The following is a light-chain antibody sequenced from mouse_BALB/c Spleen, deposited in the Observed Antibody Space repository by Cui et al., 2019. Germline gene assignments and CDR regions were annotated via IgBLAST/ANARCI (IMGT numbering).Light chain of an antibody. CDR1: QSVDYSGGSY. V-gene: IGKV3-4*01. CDR3: QQDNKTPPT. CDR2: AAS. J-gene: IGKJ1*01. Sequence: DIVLTHSPASLAVYLGQRATISCNASQSVDYSGGSYMHWYQQKPGQPPKLLIYAASTLESGIPASFSGSGYGTDFTLTIRPVEEEDAATYYCQQDNKTPPTFGGGTKLEIK.